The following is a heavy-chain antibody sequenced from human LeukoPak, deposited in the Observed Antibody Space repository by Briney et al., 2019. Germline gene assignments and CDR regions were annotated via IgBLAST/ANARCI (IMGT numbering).Heavy chain of an antibody. J-gene: IGHJ4*02. CDR3: ARYYHILTGHDY. V-gene: IGHV4-59*08. CDR1: GGSISSYH. CDR2: IYSSGST. Sequence: SETLSLTCTVSGGSISSYHWSWIRQPPGKGLEWIGYIYSSGSTNYNPSLKSRATISVDTSKNHFSLKLSSVTAADTAVYYCARYYHILTGHDYWGQGTLVTVSS. D-gene: IGHD3-9*01.